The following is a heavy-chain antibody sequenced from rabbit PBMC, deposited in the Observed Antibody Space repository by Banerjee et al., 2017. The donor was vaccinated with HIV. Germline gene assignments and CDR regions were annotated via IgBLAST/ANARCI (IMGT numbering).Heavy chain of an antibody. CDR3: ARDLAGVTGWNFGL. V-gene: IGHV1S45*01. CDR1: GFDFSSSYW. CDR2: TYTDVGSI. J-gene: IGHJ4*01. Sequence: QEQLVESGGGLVQPEGSLTLTCTASGFDFSSSYWICWVRQAPGKGLEWIACTYTDVGSIVYASWAKGRFTISKPSSTTVTLQMTSLTAADTATYFCARDLAGVTGWNFGLWGPGTLVTVS. D-gene: IGHD4-1*01.